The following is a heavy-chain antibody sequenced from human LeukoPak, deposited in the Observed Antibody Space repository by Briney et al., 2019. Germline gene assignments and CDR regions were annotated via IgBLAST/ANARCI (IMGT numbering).Heavy chain of an antibody. V-gene: IGHV1-2*02. J-gene: IGHJ4*02. D-gene: IGHD3-10*01. CDR1: GYTFTGYY. CDR2: INPNSGGT. Sequence: ASVKVSCKASGYTFTGYYMHWVRQAPGQGLEWMGWINPNSGGTNYAQKFQGRVTMTRNTSIGTAYMELSSLRSEDTAVYYCARGRGKWFGELSHFDYWGQGTLVTVSS. CDR3: ARGRGKWFGELSHFDY.